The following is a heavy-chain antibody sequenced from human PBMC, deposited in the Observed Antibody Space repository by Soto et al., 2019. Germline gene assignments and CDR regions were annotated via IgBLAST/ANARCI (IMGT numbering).Heavy chain of an antibody. V-gene: IGHV3-30-3*01. CDR1: GFTFSSYA. D-gene: IGHD1-26*01. CDR3: ARDRGSGSYYYYGMDV. J-gene: IGHJ6*02. CDR2: ISYDGSNK. Sequence: GGSLRLSCAASGFTFSSYAMHWVRQAPGKGLEWVAVISYDGSNKYYADSVKGRFTISRDNSKNTLYLQMNSLRAEDTAVYYCARDRGSGSYYYYGMDVWGQGTTVTVSS.